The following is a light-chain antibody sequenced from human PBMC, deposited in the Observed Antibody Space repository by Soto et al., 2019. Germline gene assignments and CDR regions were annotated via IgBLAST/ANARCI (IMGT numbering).Light chain of an antibody. CDR3: QQYDNWPYT. CDR1: QTISSS. J-gene: IGKJ2*01. CDR2: GAS. V-gene: IGKV3-15*01. Sequence: IVLTQSQATLSVSPGEGATLSCRASQTISSSLAWYQQKPGQAPRLLIFGASTRATGIPATFSGSGSGTEFTLTISSLQSEYFAFYYCQQYDNWPYTFGQGTKLEIK.